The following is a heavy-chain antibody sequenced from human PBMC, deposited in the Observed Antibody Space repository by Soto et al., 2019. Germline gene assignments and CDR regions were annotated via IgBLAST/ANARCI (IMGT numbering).Heavy chain of an antibody. CDR1: GVSFSGYY. V-gene: IGHV4-34*01. CDR2: VNHSGNT. D-gene: IGHD3-22*01. CDR3: ARGITMTVAVKGGAPEKCYFDS. J-gene: IGHJ4*02. Sequence: ETLSLACSFYGVSFSGYYWSWIRQPPGKGLEWIGEVNHSGNTNENPSLKSRVTISVDTSKNQFSLKLRSVTAADTAVYYCARGITMTVAVKGGAPEKCYFDSWGQGGLVTVSS.